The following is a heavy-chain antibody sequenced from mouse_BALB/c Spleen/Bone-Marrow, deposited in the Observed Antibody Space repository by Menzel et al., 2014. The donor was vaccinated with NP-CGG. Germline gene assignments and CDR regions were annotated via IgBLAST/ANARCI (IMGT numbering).Heavy chain of an antibody. V-gene: IGHV4-1*02. CDR3: ARCGYYGFLHY. Sequence: EVKLMESGGGLVQPGGSLKLSCAASGFDFSRYWMSWVRQAPGKGLEWIGEINPDSRTLNYTPSLQDKFIISRDNAKNTLDRQVSRVRSEDAGHYYCARCGYYGFLHYWGQGTTRTGSS. D-gene: IGHD1-1*01. J-gene: IGHJ2*01. CDR1: GFDFSRYW. CDR2: INPDSRTL.